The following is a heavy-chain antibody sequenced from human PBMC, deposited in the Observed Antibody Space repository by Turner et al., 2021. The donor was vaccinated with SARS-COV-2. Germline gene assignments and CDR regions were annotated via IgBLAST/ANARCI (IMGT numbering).Heavy chain of an antibody. CDR3: ARDRDYDSSGYWEQS. V-gene: IGHV1-69*06. D-gene: IGHD3-22*01. CDR1: GYTFTSYG. Sequence: QVQLVQSGAEVKKPGASVKVSCKASGYTFTSYGISWVRQAPGQGLEWMGGIIPIFDTTNYAQKFQGRVTITADKSTSTAYMELSGLRSEDTAVYYCARDRDYDSSGYWEQSWGQGTLVTVSS. CDR2: IIPIFDTT. J-gene: IGHJ4*02.